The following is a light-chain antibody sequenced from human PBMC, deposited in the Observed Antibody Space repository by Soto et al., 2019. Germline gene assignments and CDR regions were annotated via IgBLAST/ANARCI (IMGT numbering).Light chain of an antibody. J-gene: IGKJ2*01. CDR3: LQDYNYPYT. CDR2: AAS. CDR1: QGISTG. V-gene: IGKV1-6*01. Sequence: AIHMTQSPSSLSTSVGDRVTITCRASQGISTGVAWYQQKPGKAPKLLIYAASSLQSGVTSRFSGSGSGTDFTLTISSLQPEDFATYYCLQDYNYPYTFGQGTKLEIK.